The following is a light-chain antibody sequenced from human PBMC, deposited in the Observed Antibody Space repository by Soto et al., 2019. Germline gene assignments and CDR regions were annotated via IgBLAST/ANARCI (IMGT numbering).Light chain of an antibody. Sequence: ALTQPASVSGSPGQSISISCTGTSSDVGGYNHVSWYQQHPGKAPKLMIYDVSKRPSGVSNRFSGSKSGNTASLTISGLQAEDEADYYCSSYTSSSTLYVFGTGTKVTVL. CDR3: SSYTSSSTLYV. CDR1: SSDVGGYNH. J-gene: IGLJ1*01. V-gene: IGLV2-14*02. CDR2: DVS.